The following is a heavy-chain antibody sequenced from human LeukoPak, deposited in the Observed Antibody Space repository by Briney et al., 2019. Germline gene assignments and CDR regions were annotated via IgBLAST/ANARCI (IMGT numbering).Heavy chain of an antibody. Sequence: KPSETLSLTCAVYGGSFSGYYWSWIRQPPGKGLEWIGEINHSGSTNYNPSLKSRVTISVDTSKNQFSLKLSSVTAADTAVYYCASSSMISHWFDPWGQGTLVTVSS. CDR2: INHSGST. CDR3: ASSSMISHWFDP. CDR1: GGSFSGYY. V-gene: IGHV4-34*01. J-gene: IGHJ5*02. D-gene: IGHD3-16*01.